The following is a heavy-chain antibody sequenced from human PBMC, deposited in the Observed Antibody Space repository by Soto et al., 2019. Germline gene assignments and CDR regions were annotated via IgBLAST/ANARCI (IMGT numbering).Heavy chain of an antibody. D-gene: IGHD6-13*01. J-gene: IGHJ5*02. V-gene: IGHV1-69*13. Sequence: GASVKVSCKASGGTFSSYAISWVRQAPGQGLEWMGGIIPIFGTANYAQKFQGRVTITADESTSTAYMELSSLRSEDTAAYYCARSKIAAAGTDWFDPWGQGTLVTVSS. CDR2: IIPIFGTA. CDR3: ARSKIAAAGTDWFDP. CDR1: GGTFSSYA.